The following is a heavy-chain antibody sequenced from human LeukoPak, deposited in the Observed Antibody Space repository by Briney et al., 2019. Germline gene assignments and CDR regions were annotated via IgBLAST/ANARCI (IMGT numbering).Heavy chain of an antibody. Sequence: PSETLSLTCTVSGGSISSNGYYWGWIRQPPGKGLEWIGSFYYTGSTFYSPSLKSRVTISVDTSKDQFSLKLSSVTAADTAVYYCARRSGTYHAFDIWGQGTMVTVSS. CDR3: ARRSGTYHAFDI. J-gene: IGHJ3*02. CDR1: GGSISSNGYY. D-gene: IGHD1-26*01. V-gene: IGHV4-39*01. CDR2: FYYTGST.